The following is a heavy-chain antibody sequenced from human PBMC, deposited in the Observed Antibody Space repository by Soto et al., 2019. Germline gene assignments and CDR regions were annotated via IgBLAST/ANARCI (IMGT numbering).Heavy chain of an antibody. CDR2: IYYSGVT. V-gene: IGHV4-31*02. D-gene: IGHD3-10*01. CDR3: ARDLRGRGSGRFDP. Sequence: WTWIRQHPGKGLEWIGYIYYSGVTCYNPSLKSRVTISVDTSKNQFSLKLSSVTAADTAMYYCARDLRGRGSGRFDPWGQGTLVTVSS. J-gene: IGHJ5*02.